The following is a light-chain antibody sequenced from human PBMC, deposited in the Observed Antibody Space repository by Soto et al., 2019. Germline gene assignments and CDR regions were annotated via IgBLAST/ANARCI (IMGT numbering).Light chain of an antibody. CDR2: GNS. V-gene: IGLV1-40*01. CDR1: SSNIGAGYD. J-gene: IGLJ1*01. Sequence: QSVLTQPPSVSGAPGQRVTSSCTGGSSNIGAGYDVHWYQQLPGTAPKLLIYGNSNRPSGVPDRFSGSKSGTSASLAITGLQAEDEADYYCQSYDSSLSGYVFGTGTKLTVL. CDR3: QSYDSSLSGYV.